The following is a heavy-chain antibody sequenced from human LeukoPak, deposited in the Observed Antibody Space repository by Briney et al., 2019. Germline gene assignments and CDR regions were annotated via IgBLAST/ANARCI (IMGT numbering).Heavy chain of an antibody. CDR2: IYHSGST. D-gene: IGHD3-10*01. J-gene: IGHJ4*02. CDR3: ARRIGSGSYYQPYFDY. V-gene: IGHV4-38-2*01. Sequence: SETLSLTCAVSGYSISSGYYWGWIRQPPGKGLEWIGSIYHSGSTYYNPSLKSRVTISVDTSKNQFSLKLSSVTAADTAVYYCARRIGSGSYYQPYFDYWGQGTLVTVSS. CDR1: GYSISSGYY.